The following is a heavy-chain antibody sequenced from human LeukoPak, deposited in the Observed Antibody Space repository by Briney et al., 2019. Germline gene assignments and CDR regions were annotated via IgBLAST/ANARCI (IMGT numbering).Heavy chain of an antibody. CDR2: IYYSGST. V-gene: IGHV4-59*08. CDR3: ARLTIGSYYTEFDY. D-gene: IGHD1-26*01. Sequence: SETLSLTCTVPGGSISSYYWSWIRQPPGKGLEWIGYIYYSGSTNYNPSLKSRVTISVDTSKNQFSLKLSSVTAADTAVYYCARLTIGSYYTEFDYWGQGTLVTVSS. J-gene: IGHJ4*02. CDR1: GGSISSYY.